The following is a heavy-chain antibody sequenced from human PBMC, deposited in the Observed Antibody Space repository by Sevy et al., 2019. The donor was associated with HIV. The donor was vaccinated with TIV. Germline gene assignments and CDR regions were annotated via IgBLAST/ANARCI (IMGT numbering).Heavy chain of an antibody. CDR2: ISDSGDST. Sequence: GGSLRLSCAASGFAFSSYAVNWVRQTPGKGLEWVSGISDSGDSTYIADSVKGRFTISRDNSKSTLYLQMNSLRAEDTAVYYCAKPMTTVRTGGMDVWGQGTTVTVSS. CDR3: AKPMTTVRTGGMDV. CDR1: GFAFSSYA. D-gene: IGHD4-17*01. J-gene: IGHJ6*02. V-gene: IGHV3-23*01.